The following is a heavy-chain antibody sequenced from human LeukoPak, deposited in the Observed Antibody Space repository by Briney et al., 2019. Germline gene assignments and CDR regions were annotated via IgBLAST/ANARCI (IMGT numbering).Heavy chain of an antibody. CDR2: ISTTGGYT. CDR3: AKKPATITCPFDT. J-gene: IGHJ5*02. CDR1: GGSFSTYD. Sequence: GGSLRLSCIVSGGSFSTYDMGWVCQTPGPGLEWVSAISTTGGYTDDADSVKGRFTISKDNSQNTLFLQTHSQRAEDTAVYYCAKKPATITCPFDTWGQGTLVTVSP. D-gene: IGHD5-24*01. V-gene: IGHV3-23*01.